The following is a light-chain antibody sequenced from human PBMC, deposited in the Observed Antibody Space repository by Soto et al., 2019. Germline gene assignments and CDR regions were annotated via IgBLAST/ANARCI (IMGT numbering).Light chain of an antibody. Sequence: DIQMTQSPSTVSASVGDRVTITCRASQSISSWLAWYQQKPGKAPNLLIYKASSLESGAPARFRGSGSGTEFTRTIIGLHLAVSASCHCRHYSNYPCSFGQWTKVEIK. CDR1: QSISSW. CDR3: RHYSNYPCS. J-gene: IGKJ1*01. CDR2: KAS. V-gene: IGKV1-5*03.